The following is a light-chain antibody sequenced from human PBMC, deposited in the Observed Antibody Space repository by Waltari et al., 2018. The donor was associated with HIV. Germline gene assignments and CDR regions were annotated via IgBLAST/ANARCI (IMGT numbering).Light chain of an antibody. V-gene: IGLV1-40*01. Sequence: QSVLTQPPSVSGVPGQRVTISCTGSSSNIGAGYFVHWYQQLPGTAPTLLIYSDSNRPSGVPGRFSGTKSGNSASLAITGLQAEDEADYYCQSYDRSLSASVFGGGTKLTVL. CDR2: SDS. CDR1: SSNIGAGYF. CDR3: QSYDRSLSASV. J-gene: IGLJ3*02.